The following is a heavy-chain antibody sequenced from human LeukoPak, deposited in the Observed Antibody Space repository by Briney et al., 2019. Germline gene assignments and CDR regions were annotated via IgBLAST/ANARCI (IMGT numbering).Heavy chain of an antibody. CDR1: GGSFSGYY. CDR2: TSYGGST. CDR3: ARGSSRSDYFDY. J-gene: IGHJ4*02. V-gene: IGHV4-34*01. Sequence: SETLSLTCAVSGGSFSGYYWTWIRQTPGKGLEWIGETSYGGSTNYSPSLKSRVSISVDTSRSQFSLNLSSVTAADTAIYYCARGSSRSDYFDYWGQGTLVTVSS.